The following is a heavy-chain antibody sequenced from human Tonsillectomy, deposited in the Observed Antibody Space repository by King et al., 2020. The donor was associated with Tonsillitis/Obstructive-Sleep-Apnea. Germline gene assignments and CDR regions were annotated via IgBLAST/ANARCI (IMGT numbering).Heavy chain of an antibody. CDR2: ISPDDSDT. Sequence: VQLVQSGAEAKKPGESLKISCKGSGYIFSSYWIGWVRQMPGKGLEWMGIISPDDSDTRYSPSFQGQVTFSVDKSITTAYLQWTSLRASDTATYYCARHEAEGYMDVWGKGTTVTVS. CDR3: ARHEAEGYMDV. V-gene: IGHV5-51*01. CDR1: GYIFSSYW. D-gene: IGHD6-25*01. J-gene: IGHJ6*03.